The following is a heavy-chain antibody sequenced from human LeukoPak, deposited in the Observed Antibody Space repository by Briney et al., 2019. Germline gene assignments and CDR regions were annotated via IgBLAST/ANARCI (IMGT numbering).Heavy chain of an antibody. Sequence: GGSLRLSCAASGFTFSVYEMNWVRQAPGKGLEWVSYISSSSSTIYYADSVKGRFTISRDNAKNSLYLQMNSLRDEDTAVYYCARDLTLTATAHDAFDIWGQGTMVTVSS. CDR1: GFTFSVYE. V-gene: IGHV3-48*02. J-gene: IGHJ3*02. CDR3: ARDLTLTATAHDAFDI. D-gene: IGHD2-21*02. CDR2: ISSSSSTI.